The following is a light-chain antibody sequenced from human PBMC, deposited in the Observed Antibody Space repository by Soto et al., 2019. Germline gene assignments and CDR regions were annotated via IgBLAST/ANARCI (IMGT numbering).Light chain of an antibody. J-gene: IGKJ4*01. CDR3: QQYGDSPRLT. V-gene: IGKV3-20*01. Sequence: EIVLTQSPGTLSFSPGEGATLSCRASQSVWNYCLAWYQQIPGQAPSLLIYGASVRATGIPDRFSGSGSGTDFTLTLSGLEHEDFAVYYCQQYGDSPRLTFGEPTRVEIK. CDR1: QSVWNYC. CDR2: GAS.